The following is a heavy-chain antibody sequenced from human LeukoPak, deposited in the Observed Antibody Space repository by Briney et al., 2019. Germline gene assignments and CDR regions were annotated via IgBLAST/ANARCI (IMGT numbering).Heavy chain of an antibody. CDR2: INPANGGT. J-gene: IGHJ4*02. CDR3: ARGDIRAAGPNPAFDY. CDR1: GYSCTGYY. Sequence: ASVKVSCKAAGYSCTGYYMHWVRQAPGQGLEGMGWINPANGGTVYAQTFPGRVTLTRDTSIGTGYMELSRLRSDDTAVYYCARGDIRAAGPNPAFDYWGQGTLVTVSS. V-gene: IGHV1-2*02. D-gene: IGHD6-13*01.